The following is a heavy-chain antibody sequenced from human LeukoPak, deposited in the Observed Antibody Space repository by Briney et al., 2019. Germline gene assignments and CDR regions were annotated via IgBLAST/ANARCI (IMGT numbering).Heavy chain of an antibody. V-gene: IGHV5-51*01. CDR1: GYSFTSYW. D-gene: IGHD2-15*01. CDR2: IYPGDSDT. CDR3: ARLQYGGTLPGAFDI. J-gene: IGHJ3*02. Sequence: GESLKISCKGSGYSFTSYWIGWVRQMPGKGLEWMGIIYPGDSDTRYSPSFQGQVTISADKSINTAYLQWSSLKASDTAMYYCARLQYGGTLPGAFDIWGQGTMVTVSS.